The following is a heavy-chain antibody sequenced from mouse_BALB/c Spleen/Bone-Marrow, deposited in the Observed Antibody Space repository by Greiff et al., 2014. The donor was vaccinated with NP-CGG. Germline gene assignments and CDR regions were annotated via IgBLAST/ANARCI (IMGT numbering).Heavy chain of an antibody. CDR2: IDPANGNT. V-gene: IGHV14-3*02. Sequence: EVKLQESGAELVKPGASVKLSCTASGFNIKDTYMHWVKQRPEQGLEWIGRIDPANGNTKYDPKFQGKATITADTSSNTAYLQLSSLTSEDTAVYYCASYYRYDRRFAYWDQGTLVTVSA. D-gene: IGHD2-14*01. CDR3: ASYYRYDRRFAY. J-gene: IGHJ3*01. CDR1: GFNIKDTY.